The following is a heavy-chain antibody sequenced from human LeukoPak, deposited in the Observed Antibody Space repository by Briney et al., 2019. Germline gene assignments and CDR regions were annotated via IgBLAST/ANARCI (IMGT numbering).Heavy chain of an antibody. CDR2: INPNSGGT. CDR1: GYTLTDYY. D-gene: IGHD2-2*01. CDR3: ARVPRYCSSTSCPPDYYYFDY. V-gene: IGHV1-2*06. J-gene: IGHJ4*02. Sequence: ASVKVSCKASGYTLTDYYMHWVRQAPGQGPEWMGRINPNSGGTNYAQKFQGRVTMTRDTSISTVYMELSRLRSDDTAVYYCARVPRYCSSTSCPPDYYYFDYWGQGTLVTVSS.